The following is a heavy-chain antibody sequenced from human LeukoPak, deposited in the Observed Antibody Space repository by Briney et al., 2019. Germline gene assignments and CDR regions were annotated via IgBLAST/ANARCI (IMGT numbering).Heavy chain of an antibody. CDR1: GYSISSGYY. Sequence: SETLSLTCTVSGYSISSGYYWGWIRPPPGKGLEWIWSIYHSGSTYYNPSLKSRVTISVDTSKNQFSLKLSSVTAADTAVYYCARGRPDNYDFWSGYRYYYYYYMDVWGKGTTDTVSS. V-gene: IGHV4-38-2*02. J-gene: IGHJ6*03. CDR3: ARGRPDNYDFWSGYRYYYYYYMDV. CDR2: IYHSGST. D-gene: IGHD3-3*01.